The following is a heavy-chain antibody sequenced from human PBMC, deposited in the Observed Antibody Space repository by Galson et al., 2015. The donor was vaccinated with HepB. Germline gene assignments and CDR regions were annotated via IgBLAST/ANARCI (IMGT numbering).Heavy chain of an antibody. CDR1: GFTFSSYA. J-gene: IGHJ4*02. D-gene: IGHD3-10*01. V-gene: IGHV3-64D*06. Sequence: SLRLSCAASGFTFSSYAMHWVRQAPGKGLEYVSAISSNGGSTYYADSVKGRFTISRDNSKNTLYLQMSSLRAEDTAVYYCVKDAAWGVRGVIPYWGQGTLVTVSS. CDR2: ISSNGGST. CDR3: VKDAAWGVRGVIPY.